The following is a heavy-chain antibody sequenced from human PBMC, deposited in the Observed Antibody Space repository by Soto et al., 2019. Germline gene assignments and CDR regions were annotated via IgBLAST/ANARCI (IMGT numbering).Heavy chain of an antibody. D-gene: IGHD6-6*01. Sequence: GGSLRLSCAASGFTFSDYYMSWIRQAPGKGLEWVSYISSSGSTIYYADSVKGRFTISRDNAKNSLYLQMNSLRAEDTAVYYCARDDSSSSGYYYYGMDVWGQGTTVTVS. CDR1: GFTFSDYY. CDR2: ISSSGSTI. CDR3: ARDDSSSSGYYYYGMDV. J-gene: IGHJ6*02. V-gene: IGHV3-11*01.